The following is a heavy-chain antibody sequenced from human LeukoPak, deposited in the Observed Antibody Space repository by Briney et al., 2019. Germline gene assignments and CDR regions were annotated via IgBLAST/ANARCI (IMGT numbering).Heavy chain of an antibody. D-gene: IGHD1-7*01. J-gene: IGHJ4*02. V-gene: IGHV4-59*01. CDR3: ARVTGTTGGLTLYYFDY. CDR2: VYYSGST. Sequence: KPPETLSLTCTVSGGSISTYYWSWIRQPPGKGLEWIGYVYYSGSTNYKPSLKSRVTISVDTSKNQFSLRLRSVTAADTAVYYCARVTGTTGGLTLYYFDYWGQGTLVTVSS. CDR1: GGSISTYY.